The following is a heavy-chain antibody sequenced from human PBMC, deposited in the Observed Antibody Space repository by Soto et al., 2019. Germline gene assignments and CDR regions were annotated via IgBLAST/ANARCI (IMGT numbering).Heavy chain of an antibody. CDR1: GYTFRTYG. D-gene: IGHD5-18*01. Sequence: QVQLVQSGAEVKKPGASVKVSCKASGYTFRTYGISWVRQAPGQGLEWMGCISGYNGNTDYAQKLQGRVTMTTDTSKNTAYLELRSLRSDDTAVYYCARGYPNGYYYFGYWGQGTLVTVSS. J-gene: IGHJ4*02. V-gene: IGHV1-18*01. CDR2: ISGYNGNT. CDR3: ARGYPNGYYYFGY.